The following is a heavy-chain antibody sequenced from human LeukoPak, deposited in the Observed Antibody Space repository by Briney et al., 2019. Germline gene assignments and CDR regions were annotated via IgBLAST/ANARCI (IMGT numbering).Heavy chain of an antibody. CDR1: GYTSTSYD. CDR3: ARVSITMVRGVPTNWFDP. CDR2: MNPNSGNT. D-gene: IGHD3-10*01. V-gene: IGHV1-8*01. J-gene: IGHJ5*02. Sequence: GASVKVSCKASGYTSTSYDINWVRQATGQGLEWMGWMNPNSGNTGYAQKFQGRVTMTRNTSISTAYMELSSLRSEDTAVYYCARVSITMVRGVPTNWFDPWGQGTLVTVSS.